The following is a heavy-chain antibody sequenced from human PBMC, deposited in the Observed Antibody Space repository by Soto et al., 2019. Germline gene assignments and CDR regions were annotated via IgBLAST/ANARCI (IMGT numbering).Heavy chain of an antibody. J-gene: IGHJ4*02. CDR1: GFTFSSYG. CDR2: ISYDGSNK. Sequence: QVQLVESGGGVVQPGRSLRLSCAASGFTFSSYGMHWVRQAPGKGLEWVAVISYDGSNKYYADSVKGRFTISRDNSKNTLYLQRNSLRAEDTAVYYGAKPSRREGDNYGYWGQGTLVTVSS. V-gene: IGHV3-30*18. CDR3: AKPSRREGDNYGY. D-gene: IGHD5-12*01.